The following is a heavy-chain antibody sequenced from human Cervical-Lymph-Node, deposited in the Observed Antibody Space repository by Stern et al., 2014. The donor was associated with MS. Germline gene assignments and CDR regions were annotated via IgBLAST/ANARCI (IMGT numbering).Heavy chain of an antibody. CDR2: ISYDGSSK. CDR3: TREDCSGGSCRGMDV. D-gene: IGHD2-15*01. V-gene: IGHV3-30-3*01. CDR1: RFSISDYA. J-gene: IGHJ6*02. Sequence: VQLVESGGDVVQPGRSLRLSCAASRFSISDYAMHWVRQAPGKGLEWVASISYDGSSKRYADSVKGRFTISRDNLKNTGYVQMNSLRAEDTAVYYCTREDCSGGSCRGMDVWGQGTTVTVSS.